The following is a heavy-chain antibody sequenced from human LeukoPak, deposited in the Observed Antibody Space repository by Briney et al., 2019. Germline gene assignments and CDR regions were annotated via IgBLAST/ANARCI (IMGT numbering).Heavy chain of an antibody. J-gene: IGHJ4*02. CDR3: AKKYYGSGSYWDLDY. V-gene: IGHV3-30-3*02. CDR1: GFIFSSYA. CDR2: ISYDGSIK. Sequence: GGSLRLSCAASGFIFSSYAMHWVRQAPGKGPEWVAVISYDGSIKYYADPVKGRFTISRDNSKNTLYLHMNSLRAEDTALYYCAKKYYGSGSYWDLDYWGQGTLVTVSS. D-gene: IGHD3-10*01.